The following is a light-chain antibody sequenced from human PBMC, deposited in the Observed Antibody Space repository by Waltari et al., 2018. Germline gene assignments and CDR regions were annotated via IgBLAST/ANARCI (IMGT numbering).Light chain of an antibody. CDR3: QQLDNYPLT. V-gene: IGKV1-9*01. J-gene: IGKJ4*01. CDR2: AAS. Sequence: DIQLTQSPSFLSASVGDTVIITCRVSQDIRGYLAWYQQNPGKAPKLLIYAASTLQTGVPSRFGGSGSGPEFTLTIRSLQPEDFATYYCQQLDNYPLTFGGGTKVEIK. CDR1: QDIRGY.